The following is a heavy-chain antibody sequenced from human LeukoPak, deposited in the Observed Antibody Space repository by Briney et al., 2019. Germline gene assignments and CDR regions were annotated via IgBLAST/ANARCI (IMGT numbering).Heavy chain of an antibody. V-gene: IGHV4-38-2*02. CDR2: IYHSGST. Sequence: SETLSLTCAVSGYSISSGYYWGWIRQPPGQGLEWIGSIYHSGSTYYNPSLKSRVTISVDTSKNQFPLKLSSVTAADTAVYYCARDRCTSCSSRFDPWGQGTLVTVSS. CDR1: GYSISSGYY. D-gene: IGHD2-2*01. J-gene: IGHJ5*02. CDR3: ARDRCTSCSSRFDP.